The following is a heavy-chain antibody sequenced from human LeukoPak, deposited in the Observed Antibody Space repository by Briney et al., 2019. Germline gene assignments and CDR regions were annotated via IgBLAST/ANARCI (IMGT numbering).Heavy chain of an antibody. J-gene: IGHJ5*02. CDR2: IYSGGST. CDR1: GFTVSSNY. CDR3: ARQIYGSGAMSDWFDP. V-gene: IGHV3-66*04. D-gene: IGHD3-10*01. Sequence: PGGSLRLSCAASGFTVSSNYMSWVRQAPGKGLEWVSVIYSGGSTYYADSVKGRFTISRDNSKNTLYLQMNSLRAEDTAVYYCARQIYGSGAMSDWFDPWGQGTLVTVSS.